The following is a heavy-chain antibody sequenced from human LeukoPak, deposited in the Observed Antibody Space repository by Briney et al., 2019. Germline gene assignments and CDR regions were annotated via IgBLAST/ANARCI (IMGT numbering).Heavy chain of an antibody. CDR3: AREGSSPPLHY. CDR1: GGSFSGYY. V-gene: IGHV4-34*01. Sequence: SETLSLTCAVYGGSFSGYYWSWIRQPPGKGLEWIGEINHSGSTNYNPSLKSRVTISVDTSKNQFSLKLSSVTAADTAVYYCAREGSSPPLHYWGQGTLVTVSS. D-gene: IGHD6-13*01. CDR2: INHSGST. J-gene: IGHJ4*02.